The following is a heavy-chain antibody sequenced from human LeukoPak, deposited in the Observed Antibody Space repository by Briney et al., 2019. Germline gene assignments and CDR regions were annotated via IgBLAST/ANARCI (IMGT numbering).Heavy chain of an antibody. CDR2: ISGSGGYT. V-gene: IGHV3-23*01. CDR1: GFTFSNYA. J-gene: IGHJ5*02. D-gene: IGHD6-19*01. Sequence: PGGSLRLSCAASGFTFSNYAMSWVRQAPGKGLQWVSGISGSGGYTYCADSVKGRFTISRDNSKNTLCLQMNTLRAEDTAVYYCAKEGWVQGWFDPWGQGTLVTASS. CDR3: AKEGWVQGWFDP.